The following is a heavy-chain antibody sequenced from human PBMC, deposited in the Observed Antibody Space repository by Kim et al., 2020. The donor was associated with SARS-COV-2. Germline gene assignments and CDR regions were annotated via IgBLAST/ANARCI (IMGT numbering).Heavy chain of an antibody. CDR1: GFIFSNYA. CDR2: ISSNSTYI. Sequence: GGSLRLSCAASGFIFSNYAMNWVRQAPGKGLEWVSSISSNSTYIYYADSVRGRFAISRDDARNSLSLQLNSLRAEDTAVYFCARSGGRTLAVAEDYWGQGIVVTVSS. CDR3: ARSGGRTLAVAEDY. J-gene: IGHJ4*02. D-gene: IGHD6-19*01. V-gene: IGHV3-21*01.